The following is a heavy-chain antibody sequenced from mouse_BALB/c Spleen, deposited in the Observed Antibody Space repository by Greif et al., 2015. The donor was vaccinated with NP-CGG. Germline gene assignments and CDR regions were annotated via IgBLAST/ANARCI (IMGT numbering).Heavy chain of an antibody. V-gene: IGHV1S81*02. CDR2: INPSNGRT. Sequence: QVQLKESGAELVKPGASVKLSCKASGYTFTSYWMHWVKQRPGQGLEWIGEINPSNGRTNYNEKFKSKATLTVDKSSSTAYMQLSSLTSEDSAVYYCARNFITTVGFDYWGQGTTLTVSS. D-gene: IGHD1-1*01. J-gene: IGHJ2*01. CDR3: ARNFITTVGFDY. CDR1: GYTFTSYW.